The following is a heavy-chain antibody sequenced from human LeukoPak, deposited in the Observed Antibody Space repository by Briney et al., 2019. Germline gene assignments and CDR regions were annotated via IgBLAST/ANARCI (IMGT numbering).Heavy chain of an antibody. CDR1: GFTFSSYS. CDR2: ISYDGSNK. CDR3: ARAGIAAAGSPFDY. D-gene: IGHD6-13*01. Sequence: GGSLRLSCAASGFTFSSYSMNWVRQAPGKGLEWVAVISYDGSNKYYADSVKGRFTISRDNSKNTLYLQMNSLRAEDMAVYYCARAGIAAAGSPFDYWGQGTLVTVSS. J-gene: IGHJ4*02. V-gene: IGHV3-30*03.